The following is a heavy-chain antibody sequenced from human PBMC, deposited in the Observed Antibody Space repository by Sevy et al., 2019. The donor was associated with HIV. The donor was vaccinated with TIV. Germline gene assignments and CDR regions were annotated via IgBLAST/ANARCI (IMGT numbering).Heavy chain of an antibody. CDR2: IPFNGNHE. J-gene: IGHJ4*02. V-gene: IGHV3-30-3*01. CDR1: GFTFTNFL. D-gene: IGHD3-9*01. Sequence: GGSLRLSCAASGFTFTNFLMHWVRQAPGRGLEWVAIIPFNGNHEFYADSVKGRCTISRDNSKSKLYLQMNSLRREDTAVYYCVRTAGLTGSYEYWGQGTQVTVSS. CDR3: VRTAGLTGSYEY.